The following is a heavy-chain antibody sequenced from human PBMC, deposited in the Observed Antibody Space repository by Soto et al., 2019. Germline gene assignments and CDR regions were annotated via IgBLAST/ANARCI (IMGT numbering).Heavy chain of an antibody. CDR1: GFTFSSYA. V-gene: IGHV3-23*01. CDR2: ISGSGGST. CDR3: AKARGSSSSTPYYYYGMDV. D-gene: IGHD6-13*01. J-gene: IGHJ6*02. Sequence: GGSLRLSCAASGFTFSSYAMSWVRQAPGKGLEWVSAISGSGGSTYYADSVKGRFTISRDNSKNTLYLQMNSLRAEDTAVYYCAKARGSSSSTPYYYYGMDVWGQGTTVTVSS.